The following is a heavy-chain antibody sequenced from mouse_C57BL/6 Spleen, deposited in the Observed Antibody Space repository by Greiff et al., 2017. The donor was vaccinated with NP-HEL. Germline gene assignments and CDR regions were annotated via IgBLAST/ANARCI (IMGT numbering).Heavy chain of an antibody. CDR1: GYTFTDYY. CDR2: INPYNGGT. CDR3: ARGVTTVVAKGDY. J-gene: IGHJ2*01. V-gene: IGHV1-19*01. Sequence: VQLQQSGPVLVKPGASVKMSCKASGYTFTDYYMNWVKQSHGKSLEWIGVINPYNGGTSYNQKFKGKATLTVDKSSSTAYMELNSLTSEDSAVYYCARGVTTVVAKGDYWGQGTTLTVSS. D-gene: IGHD1-1*01.